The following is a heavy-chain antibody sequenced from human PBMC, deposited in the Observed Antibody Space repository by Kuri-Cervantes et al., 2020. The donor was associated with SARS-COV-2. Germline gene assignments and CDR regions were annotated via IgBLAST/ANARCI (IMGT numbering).Heavy chain of an antibody. CDR2: INHSGST. Sequence: SQTLSLTCAVYGGSFSGYYWNWIRQPPGKGLEWIGEINHSGSTNYNPSLKSRVTISVDTSKNQFSLKLSSVTAADTAVYYCRGYSTSSYYYYGMDVWGHGTTVTVSS. D-gene: IGHD6-6*01. V-gene: IGHV4-34*01. CDR1: GGSFSGYY. CDR3: RGYSTSSYYYYGMDV. J-gene: IGHJ6*02.